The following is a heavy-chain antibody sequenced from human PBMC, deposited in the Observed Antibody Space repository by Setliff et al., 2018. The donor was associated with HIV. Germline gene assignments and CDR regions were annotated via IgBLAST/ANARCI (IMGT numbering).Heavy chain of an antibody. J-gene: IGHJ6*02. Sequence: ASVKVSCKPPGHTFTNYDIHWMRRAPGQGLEWMGWMNPNSGVSGYALKFHDRVTMTRDTSITTLYMELSSLTSEDTAVYYCARGKCVGGVIITGGLDVWGQGTTVTVSS. CDR2: MNPNSGVS. CDR3: ARGKCVGGVIITGGLDV. V-gene: IGHV1-8*01. CDR1: GHTFTNYD. D-gene: IGHD3-10*01.